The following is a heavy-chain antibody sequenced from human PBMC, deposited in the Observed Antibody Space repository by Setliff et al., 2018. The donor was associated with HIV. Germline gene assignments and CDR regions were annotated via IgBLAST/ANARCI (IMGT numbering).Heavy chain of an antibody. V-gene: IGHV4-59*11. J-gene: IGHJ4*02. D-gene: IGHD5-12*01. CDR3: ARWGDGYNSYDF. Sequence: PSETLSLTCAVSGGSIGIHYWSWIRQPPGKGLEWIGTVYHTGSTIYNPSLQSRVIMSVDTSRNQFSLNVYSLTAADTAVYFCARWGDGYNSYDFWGQGTLVTVSS. CDR1: GGSIGIHY. CDR2: VYHTGST.